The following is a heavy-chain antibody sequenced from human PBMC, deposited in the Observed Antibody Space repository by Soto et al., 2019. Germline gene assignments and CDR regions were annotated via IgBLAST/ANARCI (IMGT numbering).Heavy chain of an antibody. CDR1: GFTFGDYA. V-gene: IGHV3-49*03. D-gene: IGHD3-10*01. Sequence: GGSLRLSCTASGFTFGDYAMSWFRQAPGKGLEWVGFIRSKAYGGTTEYAASVKGRFTISRDDSKSIAYLQMNSLKTEETAVYYCVRQFGELSPYDDYWGQGTLVTVSS. J-gene: IGHJ4*02. CDR3: VRQFGELSPYDDY. CDR2: IRSKAYGGTT.